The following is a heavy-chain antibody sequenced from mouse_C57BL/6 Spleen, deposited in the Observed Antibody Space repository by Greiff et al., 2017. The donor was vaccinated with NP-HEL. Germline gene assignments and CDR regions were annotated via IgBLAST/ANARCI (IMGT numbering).Heavy chain of an antibody. CDR1: GFTFSSYT. Sequence: VQLKESGGGLVKPGGSLKLSCAASGFTFSSYTMSWVRQTPEKRLEWVATISGGGGNTYYPDSVKGRFTISRDNAKNTLYLQMSSLRSEDTALYYGARQDGYYLYAMDYWGQGTSVTVSS. CDR2: ISGGGGNT. J-gene: IGHJ4*01. V-gene: IGHV5-9*01. D-gene: IGHD2-3*01. CDR3: ARQDGYYLYAMDY.